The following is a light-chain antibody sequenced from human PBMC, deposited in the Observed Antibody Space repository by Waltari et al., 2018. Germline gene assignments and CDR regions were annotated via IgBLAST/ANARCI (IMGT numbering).Light chain of an antibody. CDR2: AAS. V-gene: IGKV3-20*01. J-gene: IGKJ1*01. Sequence: IVSTQSPGNLSLSPGARATLSCRARQSIGKYLVWYQQKPGQAPRLLIYAASSRATGVPDRFSGCGSGTDFSLTISRLEPEDFAVYYGQNHERLPATFGQGTKVEIK. CDR1: QSIGKY. CDR3: QNHERLPAT.